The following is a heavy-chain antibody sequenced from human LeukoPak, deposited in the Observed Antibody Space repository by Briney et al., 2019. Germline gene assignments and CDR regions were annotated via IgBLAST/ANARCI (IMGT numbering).Heavy chain of an antibody. CDR3: ARDNAVTLDY. J-gene: IGHJ4*02. CDR1: GFTFDDYA. CDR2: INTDGSST. Sequence: GGSLRLSCAASGFTFDDYAMHWVRQVPGKGLVWVSRINTDGSSTSYADSVKGRFTISRDNAKNTLYLQMNSVRAEDTAVYYCARDNAVTLDYWGQGTLVTVSS. V-gene: IGHV3-74*01. D-gene: IGHD6-19*01.